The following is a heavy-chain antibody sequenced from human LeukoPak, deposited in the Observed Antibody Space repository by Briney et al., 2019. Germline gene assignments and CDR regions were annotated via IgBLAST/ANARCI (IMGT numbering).Heavy chain of an antibody. CDR2: VYPGDSDT. CDR3: ARHGQQQLVRSWFDP. J-gene: IGHJ5*02. D-gene: IGHD6-13*01. CDR1: GYSFTSYW. Sequence: GESLKISCKGSGYSFTSYWIGWVRQMPGKGLEWMGFVYPGDSDTRYSPSFQGQVTISADKSISTAYLQWSSLKASDTAMYYCARHGQQQLVRSWFDPWGQGTLVTVSS. V-gene: IGHV5-51*01.